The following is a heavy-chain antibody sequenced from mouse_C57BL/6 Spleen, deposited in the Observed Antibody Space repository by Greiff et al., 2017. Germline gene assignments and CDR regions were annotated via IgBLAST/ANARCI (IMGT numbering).Heavy chain of an antibody. CDR2: IWTGGGT. D-gene: IGHD2-1*01. CDR1: GFSLTSYA. J-gene: IGHJ4*01. Sequence: VQRVESGPGLVAPSQSLSITCTVSGFSLTSYAISWVRQPPGKGLEWLGVIWTGGGTNYNSALKSRLSISKDNSKSQVFLKMNSLQTDDTARYYCARNWGVYGNYSYAMDYWGQGTSVTVSS. V-gene: IGHV2-9-1*01. CDR3: ARNWGVYGNYSYAMDY.